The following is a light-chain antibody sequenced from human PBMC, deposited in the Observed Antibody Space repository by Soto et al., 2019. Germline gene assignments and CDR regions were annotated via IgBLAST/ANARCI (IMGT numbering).Light chain of an antibody. V-gene: IGLV2-11*01. Sequence: ALTQPASVSGSPGQSITISCTGTSSDVGNYIYVSWYQQYPGKAPKLLLSSVSKRPSGVPDRFSGSKSGNTASLTISGLQAEDEADYYCCSYAGSYAYVFGTGTKVTVL. CDR3: CSYAGSYAYV. J-gene: IGLJ1*01. CDR1: SSDVGNYIY. CDR2: SVS.